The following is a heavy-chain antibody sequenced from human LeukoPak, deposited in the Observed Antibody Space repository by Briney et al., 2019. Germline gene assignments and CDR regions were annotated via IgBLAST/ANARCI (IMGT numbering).Heavy chain of an antibody. CDR3: AKPVVRSGFGGDYGFDY. V-gene: IGHV3-23*01. D-gene: IGHD4-17*01. Sequence: GGSLRLSCAASGFTFSSYGMSWVRQAPGKGLEWVSAISGSGGSTYYADSVKGRFTISRDNSKNTLYLQMNSLRAEDTAVYYCAKPVVRSGFGGDYGFDYWGQGTLVTVSS. CDR1: GFTFSSYG. CDR2: ISGSGGST. J-gene: IGHJ4*02.